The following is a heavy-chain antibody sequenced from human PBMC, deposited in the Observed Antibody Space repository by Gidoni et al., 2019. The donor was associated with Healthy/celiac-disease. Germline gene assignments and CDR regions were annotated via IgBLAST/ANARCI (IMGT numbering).Heavy chain of an antibody. CDR2: ISYDGSNK. V-gene: IGHV3-30-3*01. CDR3: ARGKSGYDLYCFDY. D-gene: IGHD5-12*01. CDR1: GFPSRSYA. Sequence: QVQLLASGGGVVQPGRSLRLSCAASGFPSRSYAMHWVRLAPGKGLGWVAVISYDGSNKYFADPVKGRFTISRDNSKNTLYLQMNSLRAEDTAVYYCARGKSGYDLYCFDYWGQGTLVTVSS. J-gene: IGHJ4*02.